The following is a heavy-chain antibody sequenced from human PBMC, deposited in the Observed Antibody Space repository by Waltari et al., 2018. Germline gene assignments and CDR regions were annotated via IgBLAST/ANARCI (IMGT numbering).Heavy chain of an antibody. CDR1: GFTFSSYA. D-gene: IGHD3-10*01. J-gene: IGHJ4*02. V-gene: IGHV3-23*01. CDR3: AEGPYYFGSGSYGFDL. Sequence: EVQLLESGGGLVQPGGSLRLSCAASGFTFSSYAMSWVRQAPGKGLEWVSAISGSGGCTNYGDSRKGRFTLSRDNSQDPLFLQMDRLRAEDPAVYYCAEGPYYFGSGSYGFDLWGPGNLVPGSS. CDR2: ISGSGGCT.